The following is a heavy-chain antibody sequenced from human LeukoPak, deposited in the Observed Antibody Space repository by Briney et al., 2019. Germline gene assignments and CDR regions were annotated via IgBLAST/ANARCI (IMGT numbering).Heavy chain of an antibody. J-gene: IGHJ4*02. CDR3: ATVLRRGSSGYYYSY. Sequence: ASVNVSCKASGYIFTSYYMHWVRQAPGQGLEWMGGFDPEDGETIYAQKFQGRVTMTEDTSTDTAYMELSSLRSEDTAVYYCATVLRRGSSGYYYSYWGQGTLVTVSS. CDR1: GYIFTSYY. CDR2: FDPEDGET. D-gene: IGHD3-22*01. V-gene: IGHV1-24*01.